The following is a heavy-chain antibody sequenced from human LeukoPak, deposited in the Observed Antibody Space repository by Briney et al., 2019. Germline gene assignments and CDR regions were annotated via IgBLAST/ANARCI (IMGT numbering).Heavy chain of an antibody. CDR2: ISANGRIT. Sequence: GGSLRLSCAASGFTFSSYAMSWVRQAPGKGLEWVSGISANGRITYYGDSLKGRFNISRDNSKTTVYLQLHSLRVEDTAIYYCAKGGYSGYRPLTFFDSWGQGTLVSVSS. CDR3: AKGGYSGYRPLTFFDS. V-gene: IGHV3-23*01. CDR1: GFTFSSYA. J-gene: IGHJ4*02. D-gene: IGHD5-12*01.